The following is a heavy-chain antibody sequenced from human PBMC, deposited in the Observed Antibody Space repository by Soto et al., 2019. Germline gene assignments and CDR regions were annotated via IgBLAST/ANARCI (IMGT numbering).Heavy chain of an antibody. V-gene: IGHV3-66*01. CDR3: ARDPVQDGYNLS. CDR2: IYSGGST. D-gene: IGHD5-12*01. CDR1: GFTVSSHY. Sequence: PVGSLRLSYAASGFTVSSHYMSWVRQAPGKGLEWVSVIYSGGSTYYADSVKGRFTISRDNSKNTLYLQMNSLRAEDTAVYYCARDPVQDGYNLSWGQGTLVSVSS. J-gene: IGHJ5*02.